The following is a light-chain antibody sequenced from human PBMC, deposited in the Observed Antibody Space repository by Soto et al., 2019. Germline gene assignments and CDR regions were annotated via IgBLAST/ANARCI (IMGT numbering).Light chain of an antibody. Sequence: DIQMTQSPSSLSASVGDTITISCRASQAIRNDLAWFQQTPGKAPKRLIYAASTLHNGVSSRFSGSGSGTDFTLTISSLQPEDFATYFCLQVRSYPWTFGRGTKV. CDR3: LQVRSYPWT. V-gene: IGKV1-17*01. CDR2: AAS. CDR1: QAIRND. J-gene: IGKJ1*01.